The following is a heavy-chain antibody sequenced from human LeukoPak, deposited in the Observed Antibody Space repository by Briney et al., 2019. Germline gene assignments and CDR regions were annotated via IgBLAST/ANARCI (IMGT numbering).Heavy chain of an antibody. V-gene: IGHV3-23*01. D-gene: IGHD1-1*01. Sequence: GGSLRLSCAASGFTFSSYAMSWVRQAPGKGLELVSAISGSGGSTYYADSVKGRFTISRDNSKNTLYLQMNSLRAEDTAVYYCAKGLEPIYYYFDYWGQGTLVIVSS. CDR3: AKGLEPIYYYFDY. CDR2: ISGSGGST. CDR1: GFTFSSYA. J-gene: IGHJ4*02.